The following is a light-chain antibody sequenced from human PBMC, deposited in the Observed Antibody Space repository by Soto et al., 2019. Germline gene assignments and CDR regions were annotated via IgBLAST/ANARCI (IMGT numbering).Light chain of an antibody. Sequence: QSALTQPPSVSGSPGQSITISCTGTSSDVGGYDRVSWYQQRPDNAPKLIIYEVSNRPSGISNRFSGSKSGDTASLTISGLQAEDEADYYCCSYRSGSVYVFGSGTKVTVL. CDR3: CSYRSGSVYV. V-gene: IGLV2-14*01. CDR1: SSDVGGYDR. J-gene: IGLJ1*01. CDR2: EVS.